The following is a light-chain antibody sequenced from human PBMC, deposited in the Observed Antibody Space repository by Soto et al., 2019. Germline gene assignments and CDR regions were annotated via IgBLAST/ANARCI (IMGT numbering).Light chain of an antibody. CDR1: SSNVGGHSY. CDR3: SSYAGTYTWV. J-gene: IGLJ3*02. CDR2: DVT. V-gene: IGLV2-11*01. Sequence: QSALTQPRSVSGSPGQSVTISCTGTSSNVGGHSYVSWYQQHPGKAPKLMLYDVTKRPSGVPDRFSGSKSGNTASLTISGLQAEDEADYYCSSYAGTYTWVFGGGTKLTVL.